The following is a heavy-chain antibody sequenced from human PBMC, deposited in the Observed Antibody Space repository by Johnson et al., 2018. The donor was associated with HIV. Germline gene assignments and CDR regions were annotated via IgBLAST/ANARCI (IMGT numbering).Heavy chain of an antibody. Sequence: QVQLVESGGGLVQPGGSLRLSCAASEFTFSSYAFHWVRQAPGKGLEWVALISSDGSGKYYADSVKGRSTISRDDSKSIAYLQMNSLKTEDTAVYYCASPEAPYYDILTGYYAAFDIWGQGTMVTVSS. CDR2: ISSDGSGK. CDR1: EFTFSSYA. CDR3: ASPEAPYYDILTGYYAAFDI. D-gene: IGHD3-9*01. J-gene: IGHJ3*02. V-gene: IGHV3-30*04.